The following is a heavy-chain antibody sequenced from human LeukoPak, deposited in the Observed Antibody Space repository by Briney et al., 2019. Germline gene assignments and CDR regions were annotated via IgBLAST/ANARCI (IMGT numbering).Heavy chain of an antibody. D-gene: IGHD1-14*01. J-gene: IGHJ5*02. CDR1: GGTYSSYA. CDR2: IIPIFGTA. V-gene: IGHV1-69*13. CDR3: ARGEPGFGWFDP. Sequence: ASVKVSCKASGGTYSSYAISWVRQAPGQGLEWMGGIIPIFGTANYAQRFQGRVTITADESTSTAYMELSSLRSEDTAVYYCARGEPGFGWFDPWGQGTLVTVSS.